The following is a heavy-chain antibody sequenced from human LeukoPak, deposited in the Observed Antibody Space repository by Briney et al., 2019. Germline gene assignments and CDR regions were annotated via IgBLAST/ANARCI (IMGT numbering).Heavy chain of an antibody. CDR1: GFSFSSYD. J-gene: IGHJ4*02. V-gene: IGHV3-33*01. CDR3: SILAVASDFDY. CDR2: IKYDGNNK. Sequence: PGGSLRLSCAVSGFSFSSYDMHWVRQAPGKGLEWVAAIKYDGNNKYYVESVKGRFTTSRDNSRNILYLQMSSLRVEDTAVYSCSILAVASDFDYWGQGTLVTVSS. D-gene: IGHD6-19*01.